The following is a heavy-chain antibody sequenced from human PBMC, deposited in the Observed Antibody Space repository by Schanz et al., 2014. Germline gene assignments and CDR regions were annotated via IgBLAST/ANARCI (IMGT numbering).Heavy chain of an antibody. Sequence: QVQLVESGGGVVQPGRSLRLSCAGSGFSFSDYGMHWVRQAPGKGLEWVAVIWYDGNNKFYADSVKGRFIISRDSSKNTLFLQMNSLRADDTAVYFCARDEGRDGYNLAFDVWGQGTLVTVSS. CDR3: ARDEGRDGYNLAFDV. J-gene: IGHJ3*01. CDR1: GFSFSDYG. CDR2: IWYDGNNK. V-gene: IGHV3-33*08. D-gene: IGHD5-12*01.